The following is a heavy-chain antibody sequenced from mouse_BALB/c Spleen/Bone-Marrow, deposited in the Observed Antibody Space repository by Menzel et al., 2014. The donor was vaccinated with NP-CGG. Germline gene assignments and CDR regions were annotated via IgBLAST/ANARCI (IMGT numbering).Heavy chain of an antibody. V-gene: IGHV5-12*02. D-gene: IGHD2-4*01. CDR3: ARHNYDETWFAY. CDR2: ISNGGGST. CDR1: GFTFSDYY. Sequence: EVKVVESGGGLVQPGGSLKLSCATSGFTFSDYYMYWVRQTPEKRLEWVAYISNGGGSTYYPDTVKGRFTISRDNAKNTLYLQMRCLKSEDTAMYYCARHNYDETWFAYWGQGTLVTVSA. J-gene: IGHJ3*01.